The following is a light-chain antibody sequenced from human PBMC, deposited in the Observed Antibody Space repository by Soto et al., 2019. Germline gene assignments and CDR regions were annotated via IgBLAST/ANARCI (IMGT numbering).Light chain of an antibody. CDR1: SSDVGGYNY. CDR2: EVN. J-gene: IGLJ2*01. V-gene: IGLV2-14*01. CDR3: SSYTSSSTNVV. Sequence: QSALTQPASVSGSPGLSITISCTGTSSDVGGYNYVSWYQQHPGKAPQLMIYEVNNRPSGVSNRFSGSKSGNTASLTISGLQAEDEADYYCSSYTSSSTNVVFGGGTKLTVL.